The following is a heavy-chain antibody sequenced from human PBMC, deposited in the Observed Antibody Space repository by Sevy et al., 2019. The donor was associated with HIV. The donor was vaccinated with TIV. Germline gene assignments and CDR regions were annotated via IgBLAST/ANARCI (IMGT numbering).Heavy chain of an antibody. V-gene: IGHV1-2*02. D-gene: IGHD5-18*01. CDR3: ARDLRLGGYSYGSFDH. J-gene: IGHJ4*02. CDR2: INPNSGVT. CDR1: GYTFTGQY. Sequence: ASVKVSCKASGYTFTGQYIHWVRQAPGQGLQWMGWINPNSGVTNHAQKFQGRVTMTRDTSINTAYMELSGLKSDDTAVYYCARDLRLGGYSYGSFDHWGQGTLVTVSS.